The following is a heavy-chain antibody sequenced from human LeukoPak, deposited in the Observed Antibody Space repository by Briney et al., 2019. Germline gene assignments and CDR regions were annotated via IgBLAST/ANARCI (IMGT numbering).Heavy chain of an antibody. Sequence: GGSLRLSCAASGFTFSSYSMNWVRQAPGKGLEWIGRIKSKTDGETTNYAEPVRGRFTISRDDSKSAVYLQMNSLKIEDTAVYYCTTDLGTYYHGSQRLIPIDYWGQGTLVTVSS. D-gene: IGHD3-10*01. V-gene: IGHV3-15*01. CDR1: GFTFSSYS. J-gene: IGHJ4*02. CDR3: TTDLGTYYHGSQRLIPIDY. CDR2: IKSKTDGETT.